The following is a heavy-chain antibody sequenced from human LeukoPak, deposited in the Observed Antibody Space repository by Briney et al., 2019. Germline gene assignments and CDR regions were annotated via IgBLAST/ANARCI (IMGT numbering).Heavy chain of an antibody. V-gene: IGHV3-21*01. CDR1: GFTFSSYS. Sequence: PGGSLRLSCAASGFTFSSYSMNWVRQAPGKGLEWVSSISSSSSYIYYADSVKGRFTISRDNAKNSLYLQMNSLRAEDTAVYYCARGIGSGSYYLFDHWGQGTLVTVSS. CDR2: ISSSSSYI. D-gene: IGHD3-10*01. CDR3: ARGIGSGSYYLFDH. J-gene: IGHJ4*02.